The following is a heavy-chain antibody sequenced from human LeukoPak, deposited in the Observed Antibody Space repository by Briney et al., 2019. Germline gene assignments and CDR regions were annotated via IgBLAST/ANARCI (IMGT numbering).Heavy chain of an antibody. Sequence: GGSLRLSCAASGFTFSSYWMHWVRQAPGKGLVWVSRINSDGSSTSYADSVKGRFTISRDNAKNTLYLQMNSLRAEDTAVYYCARKYSSGWDVYYGMDVWGQGTTVTVSS. D-gene: IGHD6-19*01. CDR3: ARKYSSGWDVYYGMDV. J-gene: IGHJ6*02. CDR1: GFTFSSYW. V-gene: IGHV3-74*01. CDR2: INSDGSST.